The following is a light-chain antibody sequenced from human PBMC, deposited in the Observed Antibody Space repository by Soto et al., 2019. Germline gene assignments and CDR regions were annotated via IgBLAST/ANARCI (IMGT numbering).Light chain of an antibody. Sequence: QSVLIQPASVSESPGQSITISCTGTSSDIGSYNLVSWYQQHPGKAPKLLIYDDTKRPAGTSNRFSGSKSGYTASLTISGLQAEDEADYYCCSYGGQSTMVFGGGTKLTVL. CDR1: SSDIGSYNL. J-gene: IGLJ2*01. V-gene: IGLV2-23*01. CDR3: CSYGGQSTMV. CDR2: DDT.